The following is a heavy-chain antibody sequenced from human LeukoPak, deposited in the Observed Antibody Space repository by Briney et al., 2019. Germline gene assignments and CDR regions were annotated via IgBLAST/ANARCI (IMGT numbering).Heavy chain of an antibody. D-gene: IGHD6-19*01. CDR2: IQSDGNYQ. V-gene: IGHV3-30*02. CDR3: AKDVVGQQWVENY. J-gene: IGHJ4*02. Sequence: GGSLRLSCAASGFTFSSYSMNWVRQAPGKGLEWVAFIQSDGNYQLYGDSVKGRFTISRDNSKNTLYLQVNSLRVEDTAVYHCAKDVVGQQWVENYWGQGTLVTVSS. CDR1: GFTFSSYS.